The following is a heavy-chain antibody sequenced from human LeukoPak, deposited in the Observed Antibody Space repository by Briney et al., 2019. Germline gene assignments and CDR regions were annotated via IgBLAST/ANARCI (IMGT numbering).Heavy chain of an antibody. J-gene: IGHJ6*03. CDR2: ISSSSSTI. CDR1: GFTFSSYS. Sequence: PGGSLRLSCAAPGFTFSSYSMNWVRQAPGKGLEWVSYISSSSSTIYYADSVKGRFTISRDNAKNSLYLQMNSLRAEDTAVYYCAREDTAMDLPGSNYYYYMDVWGKGTTVTVSS. D-gene: IGHD5-18*01. CDR3: AREDTAMDLPGSNYYYYMDV. V-gene: IGHV3-48*01.